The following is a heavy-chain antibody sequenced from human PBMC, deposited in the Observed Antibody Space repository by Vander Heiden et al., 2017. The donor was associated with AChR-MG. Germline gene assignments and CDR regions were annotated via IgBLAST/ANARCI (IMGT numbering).Heavy chain of an antibody. J-gene: IGHJ4*02. CDR3: AKDRGGGAW. V-gene: IGHV3-23*01. D-gene: IGHD3-10*01. Sequence: EVQLLESGGGSVQPGGSLRLSCAALGFTFSGYAMSWVGQAPGKGLEWVSGISGSGGSTYYAGSVKGRFTISRDNSKNTLYLQMNSLRAEDTAVYYCAKDRGGGAWWGQGTLVTVSS. CDR1: GFTFSGYA. CDR2: ISGSGGST.